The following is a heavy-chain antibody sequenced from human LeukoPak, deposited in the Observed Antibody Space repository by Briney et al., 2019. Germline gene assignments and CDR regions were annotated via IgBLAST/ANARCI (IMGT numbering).Heavy chain of an antibody. V-gene: IGHV3-21*01. CDR1: GFTFSSYS. J-gene: IGHJ4*02. CDR2: ISSSSSYI. CDR3: AYDAMATIGSPFGY. D-gene: IGHD5-24*01. Sequence: GGSLRLSCAASGFTFSSYSMNWVRQAPGKGLEWVSSISSSSSYIYYADSVKGRFTISRDNAKNSLYLQMNSLRAEDTAVYYCAYDAMATIGSPFGYWGQGTLVTVSS.